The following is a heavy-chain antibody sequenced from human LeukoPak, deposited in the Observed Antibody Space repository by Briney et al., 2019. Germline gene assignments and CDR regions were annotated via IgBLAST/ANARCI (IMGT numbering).Heavy chain of an antibody. CDR1: GYTFISYS. CDR3: AREGAVAGKLLY. Sequence: ASVKVSCKASGYTFISYSISWVRQAPGQGLEWMGWISGYNGDTNYAQELQDRVTMTTDTSTSTAYMELRSLTSDDTAVYYCAREGAVAGKLLYWGQGTLVTVSS. D-gene: IGHD6-19*01. CDR2: ISGYNGDT. J-gene: IGHJ4*02. V-gene: IGHV1-18*01.